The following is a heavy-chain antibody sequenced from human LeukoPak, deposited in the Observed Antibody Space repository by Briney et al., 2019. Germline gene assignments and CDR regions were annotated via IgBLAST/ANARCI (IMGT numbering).Heavy chain of an antibody. V-gene: IGHV3-7*01. CDR1: GFTFSNHW. CDR3: VRRYMATSAEDFDY. CDR2: INQDRSEI. Sequence: PGGSLRLSCAASGFTFSNHWMTWVRQAPGKGLEWVANINQDRSEIYYVDSVRGRFIISRDNAKNSLYLQMNTLRVEDTAVYYCVRRYMATSAEDFDYWGQGTLVTVSS. J-gene: IGHJ4*02. D-gene: IGHD3-16*02.